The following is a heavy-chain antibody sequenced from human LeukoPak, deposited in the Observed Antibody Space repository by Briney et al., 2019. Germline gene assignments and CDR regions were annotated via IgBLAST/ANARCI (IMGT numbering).Heavy chain of an antibody. CDR2: ISAYNGNT. D-gene: IGHD2-15*01. V-gene: IGHV1-18*01. Sequence: ASVKVSCKASGYTFTSYGISWVRQAPGQGLEWMGWISAYNGNTNYAQKFQGRVTMTEDTSTDTAYMELSSLRSEDTAVYYCATGGGVVEFDYWGQGTLVTVSS. CDR3: ATGGGVVEFDY. CDR1: GYTFTSYG. J-gene: IGHJ4*02.